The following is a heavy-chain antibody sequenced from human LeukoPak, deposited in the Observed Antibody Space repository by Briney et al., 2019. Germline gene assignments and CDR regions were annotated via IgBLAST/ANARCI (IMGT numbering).Heavy chain of an antibody. CDR1: GFTFSNAW. D-gene: IGHD3-3*01. Sequence: KPGGSLRLSCAASGFTFSNAWMNWVRQAPGKGLEWVGRIKSRTDGGTTDYAAPVKGRFTISRDDSKNTLYLQMNSLKTEDTAVYYCTTTGTYYDFWSGYYIEYYFDYWGQGTLVTVSS. CDR3: TTTGTYYDFWSGYYIEYYFDY. CDR2: IKSRTDGGTT. J-gene: IGHJ4*02. V-gene: IGHV3-15*07.